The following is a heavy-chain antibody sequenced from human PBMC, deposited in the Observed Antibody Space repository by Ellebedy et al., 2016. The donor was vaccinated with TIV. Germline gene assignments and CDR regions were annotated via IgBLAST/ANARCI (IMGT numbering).Heavy chain of an antibody. Sequence: GESLKISCAASGFTFSSYWMHWVRQAPGKGLVWVSRIYSDGSSTSYADSVKGRFTISRANAKNTLYLQMNSLRAEDTAVYYCARAPGGWFDPWGQGTLVTVSS. CDR1: GFTFSSYW. J-gene: IGHJ5*02. CDR2: IYSDGSST. CDR3: ARAPGGWFDP. V-gene: IGHV3-74*01. D-gene: IGHD2-15*01.